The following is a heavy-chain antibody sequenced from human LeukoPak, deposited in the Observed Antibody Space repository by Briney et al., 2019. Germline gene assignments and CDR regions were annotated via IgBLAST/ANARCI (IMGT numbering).Heavy chain of an antibody. Sequence: PGGSLRLSCAASGFTFSSSSMNWVRQAPGKGLEWVSSISSGGSYIYYADSVKGRFTISRDNTKNSLYLQMNSLRAEDTAVYLCAREFIGSWYWDSWGQGTLVTVSS. CDR3: AREFIGSWYWDS. V-gene: IGHV3-21*01. CDR2: ISSGGSYI. J-gene: IGHJ4*02. D-gene: IGHD6-13*01. CDR1: GFTFSSSS.